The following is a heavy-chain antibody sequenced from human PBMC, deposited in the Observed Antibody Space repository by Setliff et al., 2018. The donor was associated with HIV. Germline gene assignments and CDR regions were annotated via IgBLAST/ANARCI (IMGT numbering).Heavy chain of an antibody. Sequence: SETLSLTCTVSGASITSHYRSWIRQSPGRELEWVGYIYSTGSTNYNPSLQSRVSISMDASKNKFSLKVTSVTSADTAVYYCAKGAGFYGDYTFDYWGQGNLVTVSS. CDR3: AKGAGFYGDYTFDY. D-gene: IGHD4-17*01. CDR1: GASITSHY. J-gene: IGHJ4*02. CDR2: IYSTGST. V-gene: IGHV4-59*11.